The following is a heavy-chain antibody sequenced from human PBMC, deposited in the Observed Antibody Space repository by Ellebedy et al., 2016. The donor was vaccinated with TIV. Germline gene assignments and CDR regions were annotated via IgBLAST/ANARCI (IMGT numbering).Heavy chain of an antibody. Sequence: PGGSLRLSCAVSASTISPFGIPLVRPAPGKALEWVAIIWYDGCIAYYADSVKGRFTISRDNSKNTLYLQMNSLRGEDTAVYYCARGRGGSTGSDYFDYWGQGTLVTVSS. J-gene: IGHJ4*02. CDR2: IWYDGCIA. CDR1: ASTISPFG. V-gene: IGHV3-33*01. D-gene: IGHD2-2*01. CDR3: ARGRGGSTGSDYFDY.